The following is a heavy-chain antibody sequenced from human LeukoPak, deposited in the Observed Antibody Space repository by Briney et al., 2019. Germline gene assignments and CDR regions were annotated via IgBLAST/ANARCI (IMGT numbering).Heavy chain of an antibody. CDR2: IYTSGST. V-gene: IGHV4-4*09. Sequence: MSSETLSPTCTVSGGSISSYYWSWIRQPPGKGLEWIGYIYTSGSTNCNPSLKSRVTISVDTSKNQFSLKLSSVTAADTAVYYCARHIRGSGWVSDAFDIWGQGTMVTVSS. CDR1: GGSISSYY. CDR3: ARHIRGSGWVSDAFDI. D-gene: IGHD6-19*01. J-gene: IGHJ3*02.